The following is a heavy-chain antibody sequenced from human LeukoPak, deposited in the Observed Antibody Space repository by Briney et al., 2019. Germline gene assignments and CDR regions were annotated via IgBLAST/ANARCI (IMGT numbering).Heavy chain of an antibody. Sequence: GVSLRLSCAASGFTFSNVWMHWVRQAPGKGLEWVGRIKRRTDGGTTDYAAPVKGRFTLSRDDSQNTLFLQMNSLITEDTAFYYCTATTVTPNYFDSWGQGTLVTVSS. D-gene: IGHD4-17*01. CDR2: IKRRTDGGTT. J-gene: IGHJ4*02. V-gene: IGHV3-15*01. CDR3: TATTVTPNYFDS. CDR1: GFTFSNVW.